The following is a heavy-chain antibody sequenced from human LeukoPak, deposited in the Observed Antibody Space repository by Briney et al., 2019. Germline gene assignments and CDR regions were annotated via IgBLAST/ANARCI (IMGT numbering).Heavy chain of an antibody. CDR3: VSHETPYYYIDV. CDR1: SHSITNNYF. Sequence: PSETLSLTCAVSSHSITNNYFGWIRQSPGKGLEWIGSISQRQITYYSPSLRSRVTVSRETSNKQFSLRLTSVTAGDTAIYYCVSHETPYYYIDVWGKGTPVTISS. CDR2: ISQRQIT. V-gene: IGHV4-38-2*01. J-gene: IGHJ6*03.